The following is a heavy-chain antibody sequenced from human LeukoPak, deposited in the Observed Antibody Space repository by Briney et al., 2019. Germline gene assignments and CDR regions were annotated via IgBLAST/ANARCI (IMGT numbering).Heavy chain of an antibody. CDR2: ISGSGGST. J-gene: IGHJ4*02. CDR3: AKGDIVVVPAIFDY. D-gene: IGHD2-2*01. CDR1: GFTFSSYA. V-gene: IGHV3-23*01. Sequence: PGGALRLSCAASGFTFSSYAMSGVRQAPGKGLEWVAAISGSGGSTYYADSVRGRFTISRDNSKNTLYLQKNSLRAEDTAVYYCAKGDIVVVPAIFDYWGQGTLVTVSS.